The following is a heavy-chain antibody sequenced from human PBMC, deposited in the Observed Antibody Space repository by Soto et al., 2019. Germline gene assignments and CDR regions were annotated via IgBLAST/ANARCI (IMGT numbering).Heavy chain of an antibody. D-gene: IGHD6-13*01. CDR1: GFTFSTYS. J-gene: IGHJ4*02. V-gene: IGHV3-48*01. Sequence: PGGSLRLSCAASGFTFSTYSMNWVRQAPGKGLESIPYISSSSNTIYYADSVKGRFTISRDNAKNSLYLQMNSLRAEDTAVYYCALRAGPLGGQGTLVTVSS. CDR2: ISSSSNTI. CDR3: ALRAGPL.